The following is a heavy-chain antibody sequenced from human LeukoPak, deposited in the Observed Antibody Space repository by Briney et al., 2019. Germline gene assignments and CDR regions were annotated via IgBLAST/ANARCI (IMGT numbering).Heavy chain of an antibody. D-gene: IGHD5-18*01. CDR2: ISAYNGNT. J-gene: IGHJ5*02. V-gene: IGHV1-18*01. CDR3: ARDVFGYSYGYCFDP. Sequence: GASVKVSCKASGYTFTSYGISWVRQAPGQGLEWMGWISAYNGNTNYAQKLQGRVTMTTDTSTSTAYMELRSLRSDDTAVYYCARDVFGYSYGYCFDPWGQGTLVTVSS. CDR1: GYTFTSYG.